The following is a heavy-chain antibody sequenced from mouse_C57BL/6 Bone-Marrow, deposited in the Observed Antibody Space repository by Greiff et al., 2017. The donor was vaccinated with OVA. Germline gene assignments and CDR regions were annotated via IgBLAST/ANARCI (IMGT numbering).Heavy chain of an antibody. CDR1: GYTFTSYW. D-gene: IGHD2-4*01. CDR3: AIPYDYDGYYFDY. Sequence: QVQLQQPGAELVKPGASVKLSCQASGYTFTSYWMHWVKQRPGQGLEWIGMIHPNSGSTNYNEKFKSKATLTVDKSSSTAYMQLSSLTSEDSAVYYCAIPYDYDGYYFDYWGQGTTLTVSS. J-gene: IGHJ2*01. CDR2: IHPNSGST. V-gene: IGHV1-64*01.